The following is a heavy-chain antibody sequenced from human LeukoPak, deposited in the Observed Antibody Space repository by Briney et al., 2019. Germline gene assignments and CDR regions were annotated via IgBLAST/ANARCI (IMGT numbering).Heavy chain of an antibody. CDR2: IWYDGSNK. Sequence: GGSLRLSCAASGFTFSSYGMHWVRQAPGKGLEWVAVIWYDGSNKYYADSVKGRFTVSRDNSKNTVYLQMNSLRAEDTAVYYCARDYYDSSGLADYWGQGTLVTVSS. V-gene: IGHV3-33*01. J-gene: IGHJ4*02. CDR3: ARDYYDSSGLADY. D-gene: IGHD3-22*01. CDR1: GFTFSSYG.